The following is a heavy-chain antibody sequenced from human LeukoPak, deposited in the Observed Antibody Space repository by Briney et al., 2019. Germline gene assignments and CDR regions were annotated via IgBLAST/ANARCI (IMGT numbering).Heavy chain of an antibody. CDR3: ARDSDLYYYDSSGQGDY. CDR2: INPNSGGT. Sequence: ASVKVSRKASGYTFTGYYMHWVRQAPGQGLEWMGWINPNSGGTNYAQKFQGRVTMTRDTSISTAYMELSRLRSDDTAVYYCARDSDLYYYDSSGQGDYWGQGTLVTVSS. CDR1: GYTFTGYY. V-gene: IGHV1-2*02. J-gene: IGHJ4*02. D-gene: IGHD3-22*01.